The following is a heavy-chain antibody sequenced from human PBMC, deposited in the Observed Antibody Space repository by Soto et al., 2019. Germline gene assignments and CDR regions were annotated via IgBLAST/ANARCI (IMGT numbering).Heavy chain of an antibody. Sequence: GGSLILSCAASGFTFSSYAMHWVRQAPGKGLEWVAVISYDGSNKYYADSVKGRFTISRDNSKNTLYLQMGSLRAEDMAVYYCARVSARGQAAFDIWGQGTMVTVSS. D-gene: IGHD5-12*01. J-gene: IGHJ3*02. V-gene: IGHV3-30*14. CDR2: ISYDGSNK. CDR1: GFTFSSYA. CDR3: ARVSARGQAAFDI.